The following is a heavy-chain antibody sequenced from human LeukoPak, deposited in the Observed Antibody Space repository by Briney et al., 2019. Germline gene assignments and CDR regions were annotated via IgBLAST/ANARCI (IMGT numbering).Heavy chain of an antibody. CDR2: IYHSGST. Sequence: SETLSLTCAVSGYSISSGYYWGWIRQPPGKGLEWIGSIYHSGSTYYNPSLKSRVTISVDTSKNQFSLKLSSVTAADTAVYYCARVGAGAFDYWGQGTLVTVSS. D-gene: IGHD1-26*01. CDR1: GYSISSGYY. CDR3: ARVGAGAFDY. V-gene: IGHV4-38-2*01. J-gene: IGHJ4*02.